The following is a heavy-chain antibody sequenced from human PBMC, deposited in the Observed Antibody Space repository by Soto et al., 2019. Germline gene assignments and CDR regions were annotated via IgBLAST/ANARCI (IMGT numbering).Heavy chain of an antibody. Sequence: GASVKVSCKASGGTFSSYAISWVRQAPGQGLEWMGGIIPIFGTANYAQKFQGRVTITADKSTSTAYMELSSLRSEDTAVYYCASHPDGFSPSYYYYGMDVWGQGTTVTVSS. CDR1: GGTFSSYA. CDR2: IIPIFGTA. CDR3: ASHPDGFSPSYYYYGMDV. V-gene: IGHV1-69*06. J-gene: IGHJ6*02.